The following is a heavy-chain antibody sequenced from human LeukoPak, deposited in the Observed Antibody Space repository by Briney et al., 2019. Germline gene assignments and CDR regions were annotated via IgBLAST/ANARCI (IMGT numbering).Heavy chain of an antibody. V-gene: IGHV3-23*01. D-gene: IGHD2-2*01. CDR1: GFIFSAYA. CDR3: AKGGVPVVSPAVN. CDR2: IGTGGET. J-gene: IGHJ4*02. Sequence: GGSLRLSCAASGFIFSAYAMSWVRQAPGQGLEWVSVIGTGGETHYADSVRGRFTISRNNFKNTLYLQMNSLRAEDTAVYYCAKGGVPVVSPAVNWGQGTLVTVSS.